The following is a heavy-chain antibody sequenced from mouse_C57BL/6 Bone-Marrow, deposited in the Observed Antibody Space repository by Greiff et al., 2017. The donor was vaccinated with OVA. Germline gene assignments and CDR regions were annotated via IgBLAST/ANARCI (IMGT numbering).Heavy chain of an antibody. CDR2: ISDGGSYT. V-gene: IGHV5-4*01. Sequence: EVHLVESGGGLVKPGGSLKLSCAASGFTFSSYAMSWVRQTPEKRLEWVATISDGGSYTYYPDNVKGRFTISRDNAKNNLYLQMSHLKSEDTAMYYCARKDYYSSSYGYWGQGTTLTVSS. J-gene: IGHJ2*01. D-gene: IGHD1-1*01. CDR3: ARKDYYSSSYGY. CDR1: GFTFSSYA.